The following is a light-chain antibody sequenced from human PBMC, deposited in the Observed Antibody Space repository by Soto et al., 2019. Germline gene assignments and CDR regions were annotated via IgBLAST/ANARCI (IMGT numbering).Light chain of an antibody. CDR2: AAS. CDR1: QGISSY. Sequence: AIRVTQSPSSLSASPGDRVTITCRASQGISSYLAWYQQKPGKAPKLLIYAASTLQSGVPSRFSGSGSGTDFTLTISCLQSEDFATYYCQQYYIYPIPFGQVARLEIK. J-gene: IGKJ5*01. CDR3: QQYYIYPIP. V-gene: IGKV1-8*01.